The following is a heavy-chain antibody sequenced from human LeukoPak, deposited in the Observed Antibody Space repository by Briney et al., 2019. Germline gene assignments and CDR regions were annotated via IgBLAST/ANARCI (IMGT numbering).Heavy chain of an antibody. J-gene: IGHJ4*02. CDR2: ISGSDGRT. D-gene: IGHD5-18*01. CDR1: GFTFSNYA. V-gene: IGHV3-23*01. Sequence: GGSLRLSCAASGFTFSNYAMTWVRQAPGKGLEWVSVISGSDGRTFYVDSAKGRFTISRDNSKNTLYLQMNSLRAEDTAVYYCAREVRGYSYALDYWGQGTLVTVSS. CDR3: AREVRGYSYALDY.